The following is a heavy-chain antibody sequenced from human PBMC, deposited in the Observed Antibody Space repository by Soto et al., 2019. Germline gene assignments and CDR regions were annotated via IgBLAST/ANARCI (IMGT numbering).Heavy chain of an antibody. CDR2: ISGSGGST. Sequence: GGSLRLSCAASGFTFSSYAMSWVRQAPGKGLEWVSAISGSGGSTYYADSVKGRFTISRDNSKNTLYLQMNSLRAEDTAVYYCANWVVSAARQSIVVVAATTLQYWGQGTLVTVSS. CDR1: GFTFSSYA. CDR3: ANWVVSAARQSIVVVAATTLQY. J-gene: IGHJ4*02. V-gene: IGHV3-23*01. D-gene: IGHD2-15*01.